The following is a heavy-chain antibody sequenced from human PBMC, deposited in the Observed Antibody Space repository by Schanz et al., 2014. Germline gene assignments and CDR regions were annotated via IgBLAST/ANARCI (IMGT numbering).Heavy chain of an antibody. J-gene: IGHJ4*02. CDR3: ARGTRVRTTDFWSGLYYFDY. CDR2: ISSSSDYI. CDR1: GFTFSSYS. D-gene: IGHD3-3*01. V-gene: IGHV3-21*02. Sequence: EVRLVESGGGLVKPGGSLRLSCAASGFTFSSYSMSWVRQAPGKGLGWVSFISSSSDYINYADSVKGRFTISRVDAKNSVHLQMNSLRSEDTAVYYCARGTRVRTTDFWSGLYYFDYWGQGTLVTVSS.